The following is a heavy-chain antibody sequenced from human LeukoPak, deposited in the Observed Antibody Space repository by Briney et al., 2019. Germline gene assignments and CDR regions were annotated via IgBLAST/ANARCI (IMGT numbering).Heavy chain of an antibody. D-gene: IGHD6-13*01. CDR3: ARDSIAAAGKGPFDY. J-gene: IGHJ4*02. V-gene: IGHV3-53*01. CDR2: IYSGGST. Sequence: GGSLRLSCAASGFTVSSNYMSWVRQAPGKGLEWVSVIYSGGSTYYADSVKGRFTIPRDNSKNTLYLQMNSLRAEDTAVYYCARDSIAAAGKGPFDYWGQGTLVTVSS. CDR1: GFTVSSNY.